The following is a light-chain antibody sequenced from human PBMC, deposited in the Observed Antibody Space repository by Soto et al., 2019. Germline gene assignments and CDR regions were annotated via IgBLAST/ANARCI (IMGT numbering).Light chain of an antibody. CDR1: SSDVGGYNY. J-gene: IGLJ2*01. V-gene: IGLV2-8*01. CDR3: SSYAGSPVI. CDR2: EVS. Sequence: QSALTQPLSASGSPGQSVTISCTGTSSDVGGYNYVSWYQQHPGKAPKLMIYEVSKRPSGVPDRFSGSKSGNTASLTVSGLQAEDEADYYCSSYAGSPVIFGGGTKLTVL.